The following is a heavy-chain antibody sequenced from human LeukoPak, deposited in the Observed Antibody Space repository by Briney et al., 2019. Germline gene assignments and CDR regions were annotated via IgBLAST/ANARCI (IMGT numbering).Heavy chain of an antibody. CDR2: IYPGDSDT. V-gene: IGHV5-51*01. Sequence: GGSLQISCQGSGSSFTSYWIGWVRPLPGKGLEWMGIIYPGDSDTRYSPSFQGQVTISADKSISTAYLQWSSLKASDTAMYYCGRRHSSSSSYYMDVWGKGTTVTVSS. D-gene: IGHD6-6*01. CDR1: GSSFTSYW. CDR3: GRRHSSSSSYYMDV. J-gene: IGHJ6*03.